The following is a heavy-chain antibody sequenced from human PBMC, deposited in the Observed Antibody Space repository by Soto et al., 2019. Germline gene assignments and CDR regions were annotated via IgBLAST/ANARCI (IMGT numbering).Heavy chain of an antibody. CDR3: VRDEARYGMDV. J-gene: IGHJ6*02. V-gene: IGHV3-33*01. CDR1: GFTFSSYG. D-gene: IGHD6-6*01. CDR2: IWYDGNNK. Sequence: QVQLVESGGGVVQPGRSLRLSCAASGFTFSSYGMHWVRQAPGKGLEWVAVIWYDGNNKYHVDSVKGRSTITRDNAKNTLYLQMNSLRAEDTAVYYCVRDEARYGMDVWGQGTTVTVSS.